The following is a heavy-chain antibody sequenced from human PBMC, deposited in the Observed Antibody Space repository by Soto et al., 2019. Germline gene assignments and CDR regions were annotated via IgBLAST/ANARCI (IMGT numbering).Heavy chain of an antibody. Sequence: SVKVSCKASGGTFSSYAISWVRQAPGQGLEWMGGIIPIFGTANYAQKFQGRVTITADKSTSTAYMELSSLRSEDTAVYYCASGIVSGYYTPPYYYYGMDVWGQGTTVTVSS. V-gene: IGHV1-69*06. J-gene: IGHJ6*02. CDR1: GGTFSSYA. CDR2: IIPIFGTA. CDR3: ASGIVSGYYTPPYYYYGMDV. D-gene: IGHD3-3*01.